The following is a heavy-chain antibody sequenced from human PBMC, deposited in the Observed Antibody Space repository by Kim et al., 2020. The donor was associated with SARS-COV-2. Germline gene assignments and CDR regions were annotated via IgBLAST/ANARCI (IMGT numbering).Heavy chain of an antibody. CDR3: AGSPRGRFYCSGGSCVFDY. V-gene: IGHV1-18*01. J-gene: IGHJ4*02. Sequence: ASVKVSCKASGYTFTSYGISWVRQAPGQGLEWMGWISAYNGNTNYAQKLQGRVTMTTDTSTSTAYMELRSLRSDDTAVYYCAGSPRGRFYCSGGSCVFDYWGQGTLVTVSS. D-gene: IGHD2-15*01. CDR1: GYTFTSYG. CDR2: ISAYNGNT.